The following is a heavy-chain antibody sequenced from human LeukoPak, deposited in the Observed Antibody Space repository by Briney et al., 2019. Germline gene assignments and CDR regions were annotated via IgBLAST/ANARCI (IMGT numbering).Heavy chain of an antibody. V-gene: IGHV4-39*07. Sequence: SETLSLTCTVSGGSISTSSYYWGWVRQPPGKGLEWIGNIFYSGSTYYSPSLKSRVTISLDTSRNQFSLKLNSVTAADTAIYYCARDLLPGVTGSWFEAFDIWGQGTMVTVSS. CDR1: GGSISTSSYY. CDR3: ARDLLPGVTGSWFEAFDI. J-gene: IGHJ3*02. CDR2: IFYSGST. D-gene: IGHD6-13*01.